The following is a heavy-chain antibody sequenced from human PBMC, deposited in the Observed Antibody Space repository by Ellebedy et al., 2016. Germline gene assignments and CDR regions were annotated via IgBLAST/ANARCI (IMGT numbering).Heavy chain of an antibody. D-gene: IGHD2-15*01. Sequence: GGSLRLSCAASGFTFSSYAMSWVRQAPGKGLEWVSAISGSGGSTYYADSVKVRFTISRDNSKNKLYLQMNSLRAEDTAVYYCAKDRDIVVVVAALFDYWGQGTLVTVSS. CDR1: GFTFSSYA. CDR3: AKDRDIVVVVAALFDY. J-gene: IGHJ4*02. CDR2: ISGSGGST. V-gene: IGHV3-23*01.